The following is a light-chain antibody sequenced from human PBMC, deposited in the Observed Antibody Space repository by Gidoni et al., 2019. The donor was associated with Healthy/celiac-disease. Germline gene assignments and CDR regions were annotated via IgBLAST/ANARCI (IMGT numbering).Light chain of an antibody. Sequence: SYGLTQPPSGSVSPGQTASITCSGDNLGDKYACWYQQKPGQSPVLVIYQDSKRPSGIPERFSGSNSGNTATLTISGTQAMDEADYYCQAWDSSTGVVFGGGTKLTVL. CDR1: NLGDKY. V-gene: IGLV3-1*01. CDR2: QDS. J-gene: IGLJ2*01. CDR3: QAWDSSTGVV.